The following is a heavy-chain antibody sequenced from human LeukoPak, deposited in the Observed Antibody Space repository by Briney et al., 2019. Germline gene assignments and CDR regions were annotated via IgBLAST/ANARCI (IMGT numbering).Heavy chain of an antibody. D-gene: IGHD3-22*01. CDR2: IYYSGAT. J-gene: IGHJ5*01. CDR1: GGSVSGNSYY. V-gene: IGHV4-39*01. Sequence: SETLSLTCTVSGGSVSGNSYYWGWIRQPPGKGLEWLGTIYYSGATYYNPSLESRVTIFVDTSKNQFSLRLNSVTAADTAVYYGARLSGFMNYDSGGYNRFDYWGQGALVTVSS. CDR3: ARLSGFMNYDSGGYNRFDY.